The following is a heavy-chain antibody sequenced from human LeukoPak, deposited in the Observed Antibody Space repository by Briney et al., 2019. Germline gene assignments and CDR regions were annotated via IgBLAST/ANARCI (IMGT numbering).Heavy chain of an antibody. Sequence: SQTLSLTCTVSGGPISSGDYYWSWIRQPPGKGLEWIGYIYYSGSTYYNPSLKSRVTISVDTSKNQFSLKLSSVTAADTAVYYCASGGTYGHSYGPLDYWGQGTLVTVSS. CDR3: ASGGTYGHSYGPLDY. CDR1: GGPISSGDYY. J-gene: IGHJ4*02. CDR2: IYYSGST. V-gene: IGHV4-30-4*01. D-gene: IGHD5-18*01.